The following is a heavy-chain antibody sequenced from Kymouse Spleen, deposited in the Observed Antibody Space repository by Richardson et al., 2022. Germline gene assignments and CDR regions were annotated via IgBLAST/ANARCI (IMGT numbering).Heavy chain of an antibody. CDR3: ARVFITRDYYYYYGMDV. CDR2: IWYDGSNK. Sequence: QVQLVESGGGVVQPGRSLRLSCAASGFTFSSYGMHWVRQAPGKGLEWVAVIWYDGSNKYYADSVKGRFTISRDNSKNTLYLQMNSLRAEDTAVYYCARVFITRDYYYYYGMDVWGQGTTVTVSS. J-gene: IGHJ6*02. CDR1: GFTFSSYG. D-gene: IGHD3-22*01. V-gene: IGHV3-33*01.